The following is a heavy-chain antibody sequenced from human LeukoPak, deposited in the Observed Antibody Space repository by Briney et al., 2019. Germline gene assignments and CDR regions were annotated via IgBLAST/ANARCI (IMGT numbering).Heavy chain of an antibody. Sequence: GGSLRLSCAASGFTFSSYSMNWVRQAPEKGLEWVSSISNSSSYISYADSVKGRFTISRDNATNSRYLQMTRLRAEDTAVYYCAKDSGGYPYYFDYWGQGTLVTVSS. CDR1: GFTFSSYS. J-gene: IGHJ4*02. V-gene: IGHV3-21*01. CDR2: ISNSSSYI. CDR3: AKDSGGYPYYFDY. D-gene: IGHD3-22*01.